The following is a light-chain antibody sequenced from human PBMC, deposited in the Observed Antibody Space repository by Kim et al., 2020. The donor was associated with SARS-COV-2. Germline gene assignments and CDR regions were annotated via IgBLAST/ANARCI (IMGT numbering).Light chain of an antibody. V-gene: IGLV2-23*02. CDR2: EVS. Sequence: QSALTQPASVSGSPGQSITISCTGTSSDVGNYNLVSWYQQHPGKAPKLMIYEVSKRPSGVSNRFFGSKSGNTASLTISGLQAEDEADYYCCSYARSVVFGGGTQLTVL. CDR3: CSYARSVV. CDR1: SSDVGNYNL. J-gene: IGLJ2*01.